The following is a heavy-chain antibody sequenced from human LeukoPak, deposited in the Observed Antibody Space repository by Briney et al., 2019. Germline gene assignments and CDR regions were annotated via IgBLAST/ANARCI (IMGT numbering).Heavy chain of an antibody. D-gene: IGHD6-19*01. CDR3: VRNLAVAGTCFDS. CDR2: ISGSGGST. V-gene: IGHV3-23*01. Sequence: GGSLRLSCAASGFTFSSYAMSWVRQAPGKGLEWVSAISGSGGSTYYADSVKGRFTISRDNAESSLYLQMNSLRAEDTAVYYCVRNLAVAGTCFDSWGQGTLVTVSS. CDR1: GFTFSSYA. J-gene: IGHJ4*02.